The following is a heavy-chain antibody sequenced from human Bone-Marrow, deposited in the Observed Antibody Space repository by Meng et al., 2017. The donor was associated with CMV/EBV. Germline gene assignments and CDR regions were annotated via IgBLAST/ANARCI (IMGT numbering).Heavy chain of an antibody. J-gene: IGHJ4*02. V-gene: IGHV1-2*02. CDR2: INPNSGGT. CDR1: GYTFTVYF. CDR3: ARELSPRLGGAIFCFDY. D-gene: IGHD1-26*01. Sequence: ASVKVSCKASGYTFTVYFIHWVRQAPGQGLEWMGWINPNSGGTNFAQKFQGRVTMTSDTSVSTAYMELSRLRSADTAVYYCARELSPRLGGAIFCFDYWGQGTQVTVSS.